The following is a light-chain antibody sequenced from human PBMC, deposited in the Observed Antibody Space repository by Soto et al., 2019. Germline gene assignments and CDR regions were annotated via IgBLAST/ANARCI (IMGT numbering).Light chain of an antibody. V-gene: IGKV3-15*01. Sequence: EIELTQSPGTLSVSPGERATLSCRATHSVSGSLAWYQQKPGRLPRLLIHSASTRATGIPARFSGSGSGTDFTLTISSLQSEDFAVYYCQQYNNWPRYTFGQGTRLEIK. CDR3: QQYNNWPRYT. CDR1: HSVSGS. CDR2: SAS. J-gene: IGKJ2*01.